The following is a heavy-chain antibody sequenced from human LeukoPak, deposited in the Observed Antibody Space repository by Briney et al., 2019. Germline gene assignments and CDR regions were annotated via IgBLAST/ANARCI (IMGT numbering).Heavy chain of an antibody. CDR3: ARHVDSWGAFDI. D-gene: IGHD3-9*01. V-gene: IGHV4-59*08. CDR1: GASSSSSY. CDR2: IHYSGST. Sequence: PSETLSLTCTVSGASSSSSYCSWIRQPPGKGLEWIGYIHYSGSTNYSPSLKSRVTISVDTSKKQFSLKLSSVTAADTAVYYCARHVDSWGAFDIWGQGTLVTVSS. J-gene: IGHJ4*02.